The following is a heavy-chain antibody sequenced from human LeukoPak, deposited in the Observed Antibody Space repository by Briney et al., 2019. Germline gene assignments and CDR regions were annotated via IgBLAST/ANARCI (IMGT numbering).Heavy chain of an antibody. D-gene: IGHD3-22*01. CDR2: INHSGST. CDR1: GGSFSGYY. CDR3: ARGGGYYPTT. V-gene: IGHV4-34*01. Sequence: SETLSLTCAVYGGSFSGYYWSWIRQPPGKGLEWIGEINHSGSTNYNPSLKSRVTISVDTSKNQFSLKLSSVTAADTAVYYCARGGGYYPTTWGQGTLVTVSP. J-gene: IGHJ5*02.